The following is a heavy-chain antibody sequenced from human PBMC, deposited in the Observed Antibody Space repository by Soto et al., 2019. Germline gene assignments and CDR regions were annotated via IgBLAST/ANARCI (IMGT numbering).Heavy chain of an antibody. J-gene: IGHJ2*01. Sequence: EVQLVESGGGLVQPGGSLRLSCAASGFTFSSYWMSWVRQAPGKGLEWVANIKQDGSEKYYVDSVKGRFTISRDNAKNSLYLQMNSLRAEDTAVYYCARDYYDSSGYYYDWYFDLWGRGTLVTVSS. CDR2: IKQDGSEK. CDR3: ARDYYDSSGYYYDWYFDL. D-gene: IGHD3-22*01. CDR1: GFTFSSYW. V-gene: IGHV3-7*01.